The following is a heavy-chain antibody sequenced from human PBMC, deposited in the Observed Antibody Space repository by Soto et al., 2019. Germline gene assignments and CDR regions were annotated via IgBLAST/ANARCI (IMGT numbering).Heavy chain of an antibody. Sequence: QVQLQESGPGLVRPSETLSLTCTVSGGSISRYFWSWIRQSPGKGLEWIGYIFYTGSTTYNPSLKSRVTISIDTSKNQFSLKLSSLTAADTAVYYCAHFSDLEWFDPWGQVTLVTVSS. CDR1: GGSISRYF. CDR2: IFYTGST. D-gene: IGHD2-21*01. J-gene: IGHJ5*02. V-gene: IGHV4-59*01. CDR3: AHFSDLEWFDP.